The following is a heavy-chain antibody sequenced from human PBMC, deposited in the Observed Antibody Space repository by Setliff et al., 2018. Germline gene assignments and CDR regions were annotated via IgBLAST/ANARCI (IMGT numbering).Heavy chain of an antibody. CDR2: INTNTGNP. Sequence: ASVKVSCKASGYTFTSYAMNWVRQAPGQGLEWMGWINTNTGNPTYAQGFTGRFVFSLDTSVRTEYLQISSLKAEDTAVYYCASSGWGVGGAFDYWGQGTLVTVSS. D-gene: IGHD3-22*01. V-gene: IGHV7-4-1*02. CDR3: ASSGWGVGGAFDY. CDR1: GYTFTSYA. J-gene: IGHJ4*02.